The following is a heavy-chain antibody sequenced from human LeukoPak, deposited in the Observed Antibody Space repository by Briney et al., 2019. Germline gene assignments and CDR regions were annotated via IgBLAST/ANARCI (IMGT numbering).Heavy chain of an antibody. Sequence: GGSLRLSCAASGFTLSDYYMSWIRQAPGKGLEWVSYSSSSGSTIYYADSVKGRFAISRDNAKNSLYLQMNSPRAKDTAVYYCARRRDFIDYWGQGTLVTVSS. D-gene: IGHD3/OR15-3a*01. J-gene: IGHJ4*02. V-gene: IGHV3-11*01. CDR2: SSSSGSTI. CDR1: GFTLSDYY. CDR3: ARRRDFIDY.